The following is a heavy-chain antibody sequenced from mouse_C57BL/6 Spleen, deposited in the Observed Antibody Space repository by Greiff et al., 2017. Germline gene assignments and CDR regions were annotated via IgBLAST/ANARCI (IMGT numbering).Heavy chain of an antibody. V-gene: IGHV1-47*01. D-gene: IGHD3-3*01. CDR2: FHPYNDDT. Sequence: VKLQESGAELVKPGASVKMSCKASGYTFTTYPIEWMKQNHGKSLEWIGNFHPYNDDTKYNEKFKGKATLTVEKSSSTVYLELSRLTSDDSAVYYCARRAHHEGYFDYWGQGTTLTVSS. CDR1: GYTFTTYP. CDR3: ARRAHHEGYFDY. J-gene: IGHJ2*01.